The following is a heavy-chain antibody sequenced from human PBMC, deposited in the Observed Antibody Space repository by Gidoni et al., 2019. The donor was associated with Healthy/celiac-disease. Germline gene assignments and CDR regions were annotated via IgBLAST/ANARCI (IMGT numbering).Heavy chain of an antibody. CDR2: IYSSGST. CDR3: ARGKYDILTRLVYMDV. J-gene: IGHJ6*03. Sequence: VPLQDSGPGLVKPSRTLSLTCPVSVGSISSVGYSWSWIRKHPGKGLEWIGYIYSSGSTYYNPSLKSRVTISVDTSKNQFSLKLSSVTAADTAVYYCARGKYDILTRLVYMDVWGKGTTVTVAS. CDR1: VGSISSVGYS. D-gene: IGHD3-9*01. V-gene: IGHV4-31*03.